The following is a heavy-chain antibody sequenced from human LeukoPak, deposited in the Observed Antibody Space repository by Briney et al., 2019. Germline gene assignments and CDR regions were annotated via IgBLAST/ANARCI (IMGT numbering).Heavy chain of an antibody. CDR3: ARVGPNYYYYYGMDV. CDR1: GFTFSSYA. D-gene: IGHD3/OR15-3a*01. J-gene: IGHJ6*02. Sequence: GGSLRLSCAASGFTFSSYAMHWVRQAPGKGLEWVVVISYDGSNKYYADSVKGRFTISRDNSKNTLYLQMNSLRAEDTAVYYCARVGPNYYYYYGMDVWGQGTTVTVSS. V-gene: IGHV3-30-3*01. CDR2: ISYDGSNK.